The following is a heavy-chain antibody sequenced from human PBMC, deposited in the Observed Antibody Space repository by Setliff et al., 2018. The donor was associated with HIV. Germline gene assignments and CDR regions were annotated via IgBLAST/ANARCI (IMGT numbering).Heavy chain of an antibody. V-gene: IGHV4-39*02. CDR2: IYYSGTT. Sequence: SETLSLTCSVSGGSISSGSHYWGWIRQAPGKGLEWIGNIYYSGTTLYNPSLKSRVSISVDTSRNEFSLKLTSVTAADTAVYYCAREFSSSSFDQWGQGTLVTVSS. J-gene: IGHJ4*02. D-gene: IGHD6-6*01. CDR1: GGSISSGSHY. CDR3: AREFSSSSFDQ.